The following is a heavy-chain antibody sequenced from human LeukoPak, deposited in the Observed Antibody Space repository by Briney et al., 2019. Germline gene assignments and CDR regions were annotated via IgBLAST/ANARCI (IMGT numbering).Heavy chain of an antibody. V-gene: IGHV3-30*04. Sequence: PGGSLRLSCAASGFTFSSYAMHWVRQAPGKGLEWVAVISYDGSNKYYAVSVKGRFTISRDNSKNTLYLQMNSLRAEDTAVYYCARGRPHGNDYWGQGTLVTVSS. CDR3: ARGRPHGNDY. CDR2: ISYDGSNK. J-gene: IGHJ4*02. D-gene: IGHD4-23*01. CDR1: GFTFSSYA.